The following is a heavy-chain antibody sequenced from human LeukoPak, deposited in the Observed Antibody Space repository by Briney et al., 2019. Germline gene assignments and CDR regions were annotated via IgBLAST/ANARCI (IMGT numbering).Heavy chain of an antibody. Sequence: PGGSLRLSCAASGFTFNRYWMTWVRQAPGKGLEWVVKINIDGSEKYYVDSVKGRFTVSRDNAEKSLFLQMNSLRAEDTAVYYCARDYAAGAIDVWCRGTTVTVSS. CDR3: ARDYAAGAIDV. D-gene: IGHD6-13*01. J-gene: IGHJ6*02. CDR2: INIDGSEK. V-gene: IGHV3-7*01. CDR1: GFTFNRYW.